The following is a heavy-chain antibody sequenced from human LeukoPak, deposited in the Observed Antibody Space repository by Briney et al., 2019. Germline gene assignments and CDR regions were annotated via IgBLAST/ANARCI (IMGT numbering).Heavy chain of an antibody. D-gene: IGHD1-1*01. V-gene: IGHV3-21*01. J-gene: IGHJ6*02. CDR2: ISSSSSYI. Sequence: GGSLRLSCAASGFTFSSYSMNWVRQAPGKGLEWVSSISSSSSYIYYADSVKGRFTISRDNAKNSLYLQMNSLRAEDTAVYYCARSATAPPSYYYYYGMDVWGQGTTVTVSS. CDR1: GFTFSSYS. CDR3: ARSATAPPSYYYYYGMDV.